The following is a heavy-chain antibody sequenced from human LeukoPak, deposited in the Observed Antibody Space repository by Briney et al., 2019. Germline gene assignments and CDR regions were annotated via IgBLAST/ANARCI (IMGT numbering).Heavy chain of an antibody. CDR3: AKVQGTYYGILTGYGVDV. CDR2: ISYDGSNK. V-gene: IGHV3-30*18. D-gene: IGHD3-9*01. CDR1: GFTFSNYG. J-gene: IGHJ6*02. Sequence: PGGSLRLSCAASGFTFSNYGMHWVRQAPGKGLEWVAVISYDGSNKYCADSVKGRFTVSRDNSKNTLYLQMNSLRAEDTAVYYCAKVQGTYYGILTGYGVDVWGQGTTVTVSS.